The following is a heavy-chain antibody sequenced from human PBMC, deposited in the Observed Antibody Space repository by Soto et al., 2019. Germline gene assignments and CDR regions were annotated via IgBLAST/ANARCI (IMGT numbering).Heavy chain of an antibody. Sequence: GGALRLPCAASWFTFRNYGMHRVRQAPGKGLEWVAVISYDGSNKYYADSVKGRFTISRDNSKNTLYLQMNSLRAEDTAVYYCAKDVVAGYFDYWGQGTLVTVSS. J-gene: IGHJ4*02. CDR3: AKDVVAGYFDY. CDR2: ISYDGSNK. D-gene: IGHD2-15*01. V-gene: IGHV3-30*18. CDR1: WFTFRNYG.